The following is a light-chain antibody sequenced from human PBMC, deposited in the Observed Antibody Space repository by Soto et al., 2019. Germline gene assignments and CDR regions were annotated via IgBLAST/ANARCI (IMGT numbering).Light chain of an antibody. Sequence: IVIPHSPATLSFSPVDRASFSCRARQRVSNNLAWYQQKPGQAPRLLIHGASTRATGIPARFSGSGSGTEFTLTISSLQSEDFAVYFCQQYNNWPITFGQGTRLEIK. CDR3: QQYNNWPIT. J-gene: IGKJ5*01. V-gene: IGKV3-15*01. CDR2: GAS. CDR1: QRVSNN.